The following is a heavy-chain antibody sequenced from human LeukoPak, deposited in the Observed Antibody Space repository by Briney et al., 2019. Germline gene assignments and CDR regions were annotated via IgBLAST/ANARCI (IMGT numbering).Heavy chain of an antibody. D-gene: IGHD3-9*01. Sequence: SETLSLTCTVSGGSISSYFWSWIRQPPGKGLGWIGYINYSGSSDYNPSLKSRATFSVDTSKNQFSLRLSSVTAADTAVYYCGRRTYYDTLTGYNYWYFDLWGRGTLVTVSS. CDR2: INYSGSS. J-gene: IGHJ2*01. CDR3: GRRTYYDTLTGYNYWYFDL. CDR1: GGSISSYF. V-gene: IGHV4-59*01.